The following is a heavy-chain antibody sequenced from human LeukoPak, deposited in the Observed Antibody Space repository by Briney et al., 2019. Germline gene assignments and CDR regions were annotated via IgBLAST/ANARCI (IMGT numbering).Heavy chain of an antibody. CDR3: ATHYYYDSSGYYFFDY. V-gene: IGHV1-18*01. J-gene: IGHJ4*02. D-gene: IGHD3-22*01. CDR2: ISAYNGNT. Sequence: ASVKVSCKASGYTFTSYGISWVRQAPGQGLEWMGWISAYNGNTNYAQRLQGRVTMTTDTSTSTAYMELRSLRSDDTAVYYCATHYYYDSSGYYFFDYWGQGTLVTVSS. CDR1: GYTFTSYG.